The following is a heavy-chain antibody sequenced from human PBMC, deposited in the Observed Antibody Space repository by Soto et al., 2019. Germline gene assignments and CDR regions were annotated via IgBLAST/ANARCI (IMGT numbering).Heavy chain of an antibody. CDR1: GGTFSSYA. CDR3: ARAGNGRELLPDY. Sequence: QVQLVESGAEVKKPGSSVKVSCKASGGTFSSYAISWVRQAPGQGLEWMGGIIPIFGTANYAQKFQGRVTITADESTSTAYMERSSLRSEDTAVYYCARAGNGRELLPDYWGQGTLVTVSS. D-gene: IGHD1-26*01. V-gene: IGHV1-69*12. J-gene: IGHJ4*02. CDR2: IIPIFGTA.